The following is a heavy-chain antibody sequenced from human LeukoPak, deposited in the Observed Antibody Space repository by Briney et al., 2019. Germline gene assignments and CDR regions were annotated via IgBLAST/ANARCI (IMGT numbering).Heavy chain of an antibody. CDR3: AELGITMIGGV. CDR2: ISSSSSYI. Sequence: GGSLRLSCAASEFTFSNYGMHWVRQAPGKGLEWVSSISSSSSYIYYAESLKGRFTISRDNAKNSLYLQMNSLRAEDTAVYYCAELGITMIGGVWGKGTTVTISS. V-gene: IGHV3-21*01. CDR1: EFTFSNYG. D-gene: IGHD3-10*02. J-gene: IGHJ6*04.